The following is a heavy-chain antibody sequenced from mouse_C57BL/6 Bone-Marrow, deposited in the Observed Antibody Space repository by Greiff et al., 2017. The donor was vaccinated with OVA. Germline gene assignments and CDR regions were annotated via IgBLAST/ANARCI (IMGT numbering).Heavy chain of an antibody. CDR2: IYPGSGNT. CDR1: GYTFTDYY. J-gene: IGHJ2*01. Sequence: QVQLQQSGAELVRPGASVKLSCKASGYTFTDYYINWVKQRPGQGLEWIARIYPGSGNTYYNEKFKGKATLTAEKSSSTAYMQLSSLTSEDSAVYFCARRITTVGVTDYFDYWGQGTTLTVSS. D-gene: IGHD1-1*01. CDR3: ARRITTVGVTDYFDY. V-gene: IGHV1-76*01.